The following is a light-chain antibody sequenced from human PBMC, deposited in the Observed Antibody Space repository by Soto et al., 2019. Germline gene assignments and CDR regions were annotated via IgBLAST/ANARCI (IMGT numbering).Light chain of an antibody. CDR3: SSYTSSSTDV. V-gene: IGLV2-18*02. CDR1: SSDVGSYNR. J-gene: IGLJ1*01. Sequence: QSVLTQPPSVSGSPGQSVTISCTGTSSDVGSYNRVSWYQQPPGTAPKLLIYEVSNRPSGVPDRFSGSKSGNTASLTIPGLQAEDEADYYCSSYTSSSTDVFGSGTKVTVL. CDR2: EVS.